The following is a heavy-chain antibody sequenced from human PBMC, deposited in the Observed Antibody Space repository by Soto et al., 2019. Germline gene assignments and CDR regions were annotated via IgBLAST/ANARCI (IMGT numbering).Heavy chain of an antibody. Sequence: EVQLLESGGGLVQPGGSLRLSCAASGFTFSSYAMSWVRQAPGKGLEWVSAISGSGGSTYYADSVKGRFTISRDNSKNTLYLQMNSLRAEDTAVYYCANSGSGFGELPVDFDYWGQGTLVTVSS. CDR1: GFTFSSYA. CDR3: ANSGSGFGELPVDFDY. CDR2: ISGSGGST. V-gene: IGHV3-23*01. J-gene: IGHJ4*02. D-gene: IGHD3-10*01.